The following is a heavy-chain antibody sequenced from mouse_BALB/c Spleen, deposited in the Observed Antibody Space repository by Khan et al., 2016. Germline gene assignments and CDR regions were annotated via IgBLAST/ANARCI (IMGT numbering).Heavy chain of an antibody. V-gene: IGHV5-17*02. J-gene: IGHJ2*01. CDR1: GFTFSSFG. Sequence: EVELVESGGGLVQPGGSRKLSCAASGFTFSSFGMHWVRQAPEKGLEWVAYISSGSSTIYYADTVKGRFTISRDNPKNTLFLQMTSLRSEDTAIYYCARGAFDYWGQGTTLTVSS. CDR3: ARGAFDY. CDR2: ISSGSSTI.